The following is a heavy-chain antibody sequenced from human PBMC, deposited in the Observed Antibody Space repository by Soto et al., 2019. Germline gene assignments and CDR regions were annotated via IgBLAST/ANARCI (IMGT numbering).Heavy chain of an antibody. J-gene: IGHJ4*02. D-gene: IGHD6-13*01. V-gene: IGHV4-39*01. Sequence: SETLSLTCTVSGGSLGSSSYYWGWIRQSPGKGLEWIGNIYYSGNTFYNPSLKSRVTISVDTSKNQIYLHLSAVTAADTAIFYCASIAAPGTTHFDFWGQGTLVTVSS. CDR3: ASIAAPGTTHFDF. CDR1: GGSLGSSSYY. CDR2: IYYSGNT.